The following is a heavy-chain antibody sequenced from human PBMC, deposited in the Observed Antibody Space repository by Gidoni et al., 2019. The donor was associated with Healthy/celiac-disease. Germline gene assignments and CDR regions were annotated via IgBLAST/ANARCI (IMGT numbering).Heavy chain of an antibody. J-gene: IGHJ3*02. Sequence: QVQLVQSGAEVQKPGSSVKVSCKASGGTFSSYAISWVRQAPGQGLEWMGGIIPIFGTANYAQKFQGRVTITADESTSTAYMELSSLRSEDTAVYYCARDREEMATISSGGAFDIWGQGTMVTVSS. CDR2: IIPIFGTA. D-gene: IGHD5-12*01. CDR3: ARDREEMATISSGGAFDI. V-gene: IGHV1-69*01. CDR1: GGTFSSYA.